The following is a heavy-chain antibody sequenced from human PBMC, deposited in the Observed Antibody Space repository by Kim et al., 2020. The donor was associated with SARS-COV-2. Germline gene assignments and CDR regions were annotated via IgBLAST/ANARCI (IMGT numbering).Heavy chain of an antibody. CDR2: IYYSGST. D-gene: IGHD6-6*01. CDR1: GGSISSGGYY. J-gene: IGHJ5*02. V-gene: IGHV4-31*03. CDR3: ARVKVPSIAARPGWFDP. Sequence: SETLSLTCTVSGGSISSGGYYWSWIRQHPGKGLEWIGYIYYSGSTYYNPSLKSRVTISVDTSKNQFSLKLSSVTAADTAVYYCARVKVPSIAARPGWFDPWGQGTLVTVSS.